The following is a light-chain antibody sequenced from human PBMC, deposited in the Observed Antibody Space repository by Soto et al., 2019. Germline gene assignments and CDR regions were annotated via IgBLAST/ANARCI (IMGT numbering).Light chain of an antibody. CDR2: KAS. CDR1: ESISNF. V-gene: IGKV1-5*03. Sequence: DIQMTQSPSTLSASVGDRVTITCRASESISNFLAWYQQKPGKAPNLLIYKASSLESGVPSRFSGSGSGTEFNLTISSLQPDDFATYYCQPYNSYSRTFGQGTKVDIK. CDR3: QPYNSYSRT. J-gene: IGKJ1*01.